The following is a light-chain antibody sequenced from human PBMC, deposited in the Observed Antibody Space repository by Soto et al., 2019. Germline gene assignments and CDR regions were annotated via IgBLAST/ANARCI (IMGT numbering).Light chain of an antibody. CDR2: LGS. Sequence: DIVMTQSPLSLPVTPGEPASISCRSSQSLLHYNGYNFLDWYLQKPGQSPQLLIYLGSTRASGVPDRFSGSGSGTDFTLKISRVEAEDVGIYYCMQARQTPPNLGGGTKVDIK. CDR3: MQARQTPPN. CDR1: QSLLHYNGYNF. J-gene: IGKJ4*01. V-gene: IGKV2-28*01.